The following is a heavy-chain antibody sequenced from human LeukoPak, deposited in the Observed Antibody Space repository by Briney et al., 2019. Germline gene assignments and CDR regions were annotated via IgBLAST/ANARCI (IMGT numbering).Heavy chain of an antibody. CDR2: IKQDGSEK. Sequence: GGSLRLSCAASGFTFSSYWMSWVRQAPGKGLEWVANIKQDGSEKYYVDSVKGRFTISRDNAKNSLYLQMNSLRAEDTAVYYCARVFRALDGSRVFYFDYWGQGTLVTVSP. D-gene: IGHD3-22*01. J-gene: IGHJ4*02. V-gene: IGHV3-7*01. CDR1: GFTFSSYW. CDR3: ARVFRALDGSRVFYFDY.